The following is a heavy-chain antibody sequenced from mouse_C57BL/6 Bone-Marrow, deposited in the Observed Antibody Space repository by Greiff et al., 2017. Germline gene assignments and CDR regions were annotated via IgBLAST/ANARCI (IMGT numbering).Heavy chain of an antibody. V-gene: IGHV1-26*01. Sequence: EVQLQQSGPELVKPGASVKISCKASGYTFTDYYMNWVKQSPGKSLEWIGDINPNNGGTSYTQKFKGKATLTVDKSSSTAYMELRSLTSEDSAVYYCAKGYDYSFDYWGQGTTLTVSS. CDR3: AKGYDYSFDY. D-gene: IGHD2-4*01. CDR1: GYTFTDYY. CDR2: INPNNGGT. J-gene: IGHJ2*01.